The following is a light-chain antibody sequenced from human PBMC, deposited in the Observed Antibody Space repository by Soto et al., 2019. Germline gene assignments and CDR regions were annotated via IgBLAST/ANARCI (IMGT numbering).Light chain of an antibody. V-gene: IGKV3-20*01. CDR1: QSVSSSY. J-gene: IGKJ1*01. CDR3: QQYGSSPSGT. Sequence: EIVLTQSPGTLSLSPGERATLSCRASQSVSSSYLAWYQQKPGQAPRLLIYVASSRATGIPDRFSGSGSGTDFTLTISRLEPEDFAVYYCQQYGSSPSGTFGQGTKVEIK. CDR2: VAS.